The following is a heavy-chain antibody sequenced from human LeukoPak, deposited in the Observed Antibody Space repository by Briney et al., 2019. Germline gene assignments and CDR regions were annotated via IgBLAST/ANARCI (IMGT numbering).Heavy chain of an antibody. J-gene: IGHJ4*02. CDR1: GFAVSSKY. CDR2: IYTSGST. Sequence: GSLRLSCAASGFAVSSKYMNWVRQPAGKGLEWIGRIYTSGSTNYNPSLKSRVTMSVDTSKNQFSLKLSSVTAADTAVYYCAREAPTYYYDSSGPFDYWGQGTLVTVSS. D-gene: IGHD3-22*01. CDR3: AREAPTYYYDSSGPFDY. V-gene: IGHV4-4*07.